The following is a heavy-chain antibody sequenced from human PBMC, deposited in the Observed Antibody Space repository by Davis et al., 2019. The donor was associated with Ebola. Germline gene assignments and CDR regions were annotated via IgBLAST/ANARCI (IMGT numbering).Heavy chain of an antibody. CDR2: ISGSGGST. J-gene: IGHJ4*02. V-gene: IGHV3-23*01. CDR3: TANVYGDYGVDY. CDR1: GFTFSSYA. D-gene: IGHD4-17*01. Sequence: GESLKISCAASGFTFSSYAMSWVRQAPGKGLEWVSAISGSGGSTYYADSVKGRFTISRDNSKNTLYLQMNSLRAEDTAVYYCTANVYGDYGVDYWGQGTLVTVSS.